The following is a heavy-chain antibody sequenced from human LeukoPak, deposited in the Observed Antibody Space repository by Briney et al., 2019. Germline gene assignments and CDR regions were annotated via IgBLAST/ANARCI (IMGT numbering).Heavy chain of an antibody. V-gene: IGHV1-46*01. CDR3: ARDGNAGDTYYYDSSGYSYY. CDR1: GYTFTSYY. J-gene: IGHJ4*02. Sequence: ASVKVSCKASGYTFTSYYMHWVRQAPGQGLEWMGIINPSGGSTSYAQKFQGRVTMTTDTSTSTAYMELRSLRSDDTAVYYCARDGNAGDTYYYDSSGYSYYWGQGTLVTVSS. D-gene: IGHD3-22*01. CDR2: INPSGGST.